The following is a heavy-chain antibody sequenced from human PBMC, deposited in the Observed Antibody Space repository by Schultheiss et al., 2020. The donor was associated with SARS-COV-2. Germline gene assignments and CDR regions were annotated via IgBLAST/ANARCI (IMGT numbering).Heavy chain of an antibody. V-gene: IGHV3-73*01. D-gene: IGHD3-22*01. CDR3: ATGHYYDSSGYYYYYGMDV. CDR1: GFTFSGSA. CDR2: IRSKANSYAT. J-gene: IGHJ6*02. Sequence: GGSLRLSCAASGFTFSGSAMHWVRQASGKGLEWVGRIRSKANSYATAYAASVRGRFTISRDDSKNTLYLQMNSLRAEDTAVYYCATGHYYDSSGYYYYYGMDVWGQGTTVTVSS.